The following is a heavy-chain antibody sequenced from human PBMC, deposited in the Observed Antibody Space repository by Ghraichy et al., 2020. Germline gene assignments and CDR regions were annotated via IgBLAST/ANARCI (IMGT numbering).Heavy chain of an antibody. J-gene: IGHJ6*03. CDR1: GYTFTGYY. D-gene: IGHD2-2*01. CDR3: ARDGYWGNCSSTSCYGYYYYYMDV. CDR2: INPNSGGT. V-gene: IGHV1-2*06. Sequence: ASVKVSFKASGYTFTGYYMHWVRQAPGQGLEWMGRINPNSGGTNYAQKFQGRVTMTRDTSISTAYMELSRLRSDDTAVYYCARDGYWGNCSSTSCYGYYYYYMDVWGKGTTVTVSS.